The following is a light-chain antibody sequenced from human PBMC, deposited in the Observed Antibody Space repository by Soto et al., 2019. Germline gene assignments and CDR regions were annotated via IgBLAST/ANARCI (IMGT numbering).Light chain of an antibody. CDR3: AAWDDSVV. CDR2: SNN. V-gene: IGLV1-44*01. J-gene: IGLJ2*01. Sequence: QSVLTQPPSASGTPGQRVTISCSGSSSNIGSNTVNWYQQLPGTAPKLLIYSNNQRPSGVPDRFSGSKSGTSASLAISGLQSEDEADYYCAAWDDSVVFGGGTKLIVL. CDR1: SSNIGSNT.